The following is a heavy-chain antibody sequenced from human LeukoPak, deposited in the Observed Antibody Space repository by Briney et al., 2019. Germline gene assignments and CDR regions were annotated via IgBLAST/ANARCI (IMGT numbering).Heavy chain of an antibody. V-gene: IGHV3-7*01. CDR1: GFTFSSYW. CDR2: IKQDGSEK. CDR3: ARDGDCSGGSCYSFFSRLYYYYYYMDV. D-gene: IGHD2-15*01. Sequence: GGSLRLSCAASGFTFSSYWMSWVRQAPGKGLEWVANIKQDGSEKYCVDSVKGRFTISRDNAKNSLYLQMNSLRAEDTAVYYCARDGDCSGGSCYSFFSRLYYYYYYMDVWGKGTTVTISS. J-gene: IGHJ6*03.